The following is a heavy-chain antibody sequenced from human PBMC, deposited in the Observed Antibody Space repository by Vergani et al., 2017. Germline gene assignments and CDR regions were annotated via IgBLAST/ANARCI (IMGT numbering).Heavy chain of an antibody. CDR3: AIVTDYDDSSGYYLDY. CDR1: GYSLTELT. CDR2: FDPEHGEV. Sequence: QVQLVQSGSEVRKPGASVKVSCQVSGYSLTELTIHWVRQAPGKGREWMGGFDPEHGEVTFAHPIQGRVTMTEDRPTDTAYMELSRLRPEDTALYYCAIVTDYDDSSGYYLDYWGQGTLVTVSS. J-gene: IGHJ4*02. D-gene: IGHD3-22*01. V-gene: IGHV1-24*01.